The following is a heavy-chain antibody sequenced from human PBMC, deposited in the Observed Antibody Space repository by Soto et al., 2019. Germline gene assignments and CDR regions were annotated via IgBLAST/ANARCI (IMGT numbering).Heavy chain of an antibody. J-gene: IGHJ4*02. V-gene: IGHV3-11*01. CDR1: GFPFSNYY. D-gene: IGHD2-21*02. CDR2: ISSSFVSM. Sequence: HVELVQFGGGLVKPGGSLRLSCAVSGFPFSNYYMSWIRQAPGKGLEWLADISSSFVSMHYADSVKDRFSISRDNANNSLFLQMNSLRAYDTAVYYCARVSATAWVVNGRDYFDYWGQGALVTVTS. CDR3: ARVSATAWVVNGRDYFDY.